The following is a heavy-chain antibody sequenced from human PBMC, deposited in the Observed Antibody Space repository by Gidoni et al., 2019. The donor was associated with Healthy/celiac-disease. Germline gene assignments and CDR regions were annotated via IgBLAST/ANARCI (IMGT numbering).Heavy chain of an antibody. CDR3: ARIRVAAAGYYYYYYMDV. V-gene: IGHV2-26*01. CDR2: IFSNDEK. Sequence: QVTLKESGPVLVKPTETLTLTCTVSVFSLTNATMGVSWIRQPPGKALEWLAHIFSNDEKSYRTSLKSRLTISKETSKSQVVLTMTNMDPVDTATYYCARIRVAAAGYYYYYYMDVWGKGTTVTVSS. J-gene: IGHJ6*03. D-gene: IGHD6-13*01. CDR1: VFSLTNATMG.